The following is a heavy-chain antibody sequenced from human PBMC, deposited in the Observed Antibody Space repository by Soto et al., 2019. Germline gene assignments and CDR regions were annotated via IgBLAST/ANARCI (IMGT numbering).Heavy chain of an antibody. CDR3: ARSGVWEPRDY. D-gene: IGHD1-26*01. V-gene: IGHV1-18*01. Sequence: QVQLVQSGAEVKKPGASVKVSCKASGYTFPSYGITWVRQAPGQGLEWVGWISAYNGHTNHAQKVQGRVTMTTDTSTRTAYVELRSLRSDDTAVYYCARSGVWEPRDYWGQGTLVTVSS. J-gene: IGHJ4*02. CDR1: GYTFPSYG. CDR2: ISAYNGHT.